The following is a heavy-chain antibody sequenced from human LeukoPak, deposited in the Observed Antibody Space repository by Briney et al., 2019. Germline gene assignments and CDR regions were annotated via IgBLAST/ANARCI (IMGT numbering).Heavy chain of an antibody. CDR1: GGSFSGYY. V-gene: IGHV4-34*01. D-gene: IGHD3-10*01. CDR2: INHSGST. CDR3: ARGRWTDVARGSYYFDY. J-gene: IGHJ4*02. Sequence: PSETLSLTCAVYGGSFSGYYWSWIRQPPGKGLEWIGEINHSGSTNYNPSLKSRVTISVDTSKNQFSLKLSSVTAADTAVYYCARGRWTDVARGSYYFDYWGQGTLVSVSS.